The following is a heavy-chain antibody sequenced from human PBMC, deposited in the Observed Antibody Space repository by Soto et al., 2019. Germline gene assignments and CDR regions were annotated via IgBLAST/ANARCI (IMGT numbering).Heavy chain of an antibody. D-gene: IGHD3-22*01. CDR2: IWYDGSNK. CDR1: GFTFSSYG. J-gene: IGHJ4*02. V-gene: IGHV3-33*01. CDR3: ARDLIPYDSSVPPLS. Sequence: GGSLRLSCAASGFTFSSYGMHWVRQAPGKGLEWVAVIWYDGSNKYYADSVKGRFTISRDNSKNTLYLQMNSLRAEDTAVYYCARDLIPYDSSVPPLSWGPGTMVTVSS.